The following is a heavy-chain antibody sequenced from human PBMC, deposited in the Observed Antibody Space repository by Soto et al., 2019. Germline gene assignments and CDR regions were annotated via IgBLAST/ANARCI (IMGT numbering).Heavy chain of an antibody. D-gene: IGHD4-17*01. Sequence: GGSLRLSCAASGFTFSSYWMSWVRQAPGKGLEWVANIKQDGSEKYYVDSVKGRFTISRDNAKNSLYLQMNSLRAEDTAVYYCARDRRRMTTSENSPSGYWGQGTLVTVSS. V-gene: IGHV3-7*01. CDR3: ARDRRRMTTSENSPSGY. J-gene: IGHJ4*02. CDR1: GFTFSSYW. CDR2: IKQDGSEK.